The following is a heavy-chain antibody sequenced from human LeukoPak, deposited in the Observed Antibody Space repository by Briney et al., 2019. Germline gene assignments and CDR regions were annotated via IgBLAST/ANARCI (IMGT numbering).Heavy chain of an antibody. V-gene: IGHV1-2*02. CDR2: INPNTGGT. CDR3: AASGYSGYGGVFDY. D-gene: IGHD5-12*01. CDR1: GYTFTGYY. J-gene: IGHJ4*02. Sequence: ASVKVSCKASGYTFTGYYIYWVRQAPGQGLEWMGWINPNTGGTNYAQKFQGRVTMTRDTSISVAYMELSRLRSDDTAVYYCAASGYSGYGGVFDYWGQGTLVTVSS.